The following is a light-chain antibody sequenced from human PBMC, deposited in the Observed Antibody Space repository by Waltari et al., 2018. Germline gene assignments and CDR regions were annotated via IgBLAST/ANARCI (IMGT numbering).Light chain of an antibody. CDR1: QRLTKNY. Sequence: RASQRLTKNYLAWYQQKPGQAPRLLIYGASSRAASIPDRFSGSGSGTDFTLTISRLEPEDFAVYYCQQYGSSVMYTFGQGTKLEIK. V-gene: IGKV3-20*01. CDR3: QQYGSSVMYT. J-gene: IGKJ2*01. CDR2: GAS.